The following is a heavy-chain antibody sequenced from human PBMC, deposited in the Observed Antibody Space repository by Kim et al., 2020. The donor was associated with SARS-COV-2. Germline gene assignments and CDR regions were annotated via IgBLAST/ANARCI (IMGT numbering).Heavy chain of an antibody. CDR3: VWNPLASTGGYFDY. Sequence: SETLSLTCTVSGGSISYNSYYWGWIRQPPGNVLEWIASVYYDGSAYFNPSLQSRLTIFVDTSKNQLSLRLDSVTAADTAVYYCVWNPLASTGGYFDYWGQGSLVTVSS. V-gene: IGHV4-39*01. D-gene: IGHD3-10*01. CDR2: VYYDGSA. J-gene: IGHJ4*02. CDR1: GGSISYNSYY.